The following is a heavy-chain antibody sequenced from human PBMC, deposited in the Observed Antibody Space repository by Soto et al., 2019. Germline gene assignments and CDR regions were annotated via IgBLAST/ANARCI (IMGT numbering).Heavy chain of an antibody. Sequence: ASVKVSCKASGYTFTSYGISWVRQAPGQGLEWMGWISAYNGNTNYAQKLQGRVTMTTDTSTSTAYMELRSLRSDDKAVYYCARDTVAARNYYYGMDVWGQGTTVTVSS. CDR2: ISAYNGNT. D-gene: IGHD6-13*01. V-gene: IGHV1-18*01. CDR3: ARDTVAARNYYYGMDV. CDR1: GYTFTSYG. J-gene: IGHJ6*02.